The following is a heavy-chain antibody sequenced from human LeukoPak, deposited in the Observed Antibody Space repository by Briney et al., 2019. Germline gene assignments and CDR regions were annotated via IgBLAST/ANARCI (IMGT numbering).Heavy chain of an antibody. Sequence: GGSLRLSCAASGFTFSSYSMSRVRQAPGEGLEWVSSISSGSIYIYYADSVKGRFTISRDNAKNSLYLQMNSLGAEDTAVYFCAREAAYSSDSYYFDCWGQGTLVTVSS. D-gene: IGHD3-22*01. CDR1: GFTFSSYS. CDR2: ISSGSIYI. J-gene: IGHJ4*02. CDR3: AREAAYSSDSYYFDC. V-gene: IGHV3-21*01.